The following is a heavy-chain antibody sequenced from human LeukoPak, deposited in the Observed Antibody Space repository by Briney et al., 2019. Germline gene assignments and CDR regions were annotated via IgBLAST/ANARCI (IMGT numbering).Heavy chain of an antibody. Sequence: SETLSLTCTVSGGSISSYYWSWIRQPPGKGLEWIGYIYYSGSTNYNPSLKSRVTISVDTSKNQSSLKLSSVTAADTAVYYCARVGLPLDYYYYMDVWGKGTTVTVSS. D-gene: IGHD3-16*01. V-gene: IGHV4-59*01. J-gene: IGHJ6*03. CDR1: GGSISSYY. CDR2: IYYSGST. CDR3: ARVGLPLDYYYYMDV.